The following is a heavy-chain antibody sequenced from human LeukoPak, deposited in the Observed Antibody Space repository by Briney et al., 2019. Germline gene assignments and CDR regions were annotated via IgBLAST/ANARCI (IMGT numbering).Heavy chain of an antibody. CDR2: MYYTGSS. D-gene: IGHD2-2*01. CDR3: ARGSIPTQNWFDP. CDR1: GVSINNYF. V-gene: IGHV4-59*13. Sequence: SETLSLTCTGSGVSINNYFWNWIRQPTGKGLEWSGYMYYTGSSSYSPSLKSRVTISVDTSKNQFSLKLSSVTTADTAIYYCARGSIPTQNWFDPWGQGTPVTVSS. J-gene: IGHJ5*02.